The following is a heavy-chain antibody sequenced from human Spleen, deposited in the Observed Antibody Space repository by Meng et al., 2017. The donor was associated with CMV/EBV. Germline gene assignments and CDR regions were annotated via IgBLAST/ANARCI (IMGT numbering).Heavy chain of an antibody. CDR3: ARVAGYCSSTSCSYGMDV. V-gene: IGHV4-39*07. D-gene: IGHD2-2*01. CDR2: IYYSGST. J-gene: IGHJ6*02. Sequence: ESLKISCAASGFTFSSYSMTWVRQPPGKGLEWIGSIYYSGSTYYNPSLKSRVTISVDTSKNQFSLKLSSVTAADTAVYYCARVAGYCSSTSCSYGMDVWGQGTTVTVSS. CDR1: GFTFSSYS.